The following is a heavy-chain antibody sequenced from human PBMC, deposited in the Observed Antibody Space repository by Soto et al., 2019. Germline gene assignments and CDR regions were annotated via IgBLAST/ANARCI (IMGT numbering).Heavy chain of an antibody. D-gene: IGHD6-25*01. V-gene: IGHV1-18*04. Sequence: QVQLVQSGNEVKKPGASVNVSCKAFGYTFTSYGFSWVRQVPGQGLEWLGWISAFNGDTHYAQTMKGRRTVTTDTSTTTVHMELRSLTPADTAVYYCTREAGWQRMVPYDWGQGTLVTVS. CDR2: ISAFNGDT. J-gene: IGHJ4*02. CDR3: TREAGWQRMVPYD. CDR1: GYTFTSYG.